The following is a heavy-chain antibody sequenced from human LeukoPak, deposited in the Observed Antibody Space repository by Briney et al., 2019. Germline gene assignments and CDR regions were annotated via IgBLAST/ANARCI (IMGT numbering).Heavy chain of an antibody. CDR2: TNPNSGGT. V-gene: IGHV1-2*02. D-gene: IGHD2-2*01. Sequence: ASVKVSCKASGYTFTGYYMHWVRQAPGQGLEWMGWTNPNSGGTNYAQKFQGRVTMTRDTSISTAYMELSRLRSDDTAVYYCARDRGRIVVVPAADYWGQGTLVTVSS. CDR1: GYTFTGYY. J-gene: IGHJ4*02. CDR3: ARDRGRIVVVPAADY.